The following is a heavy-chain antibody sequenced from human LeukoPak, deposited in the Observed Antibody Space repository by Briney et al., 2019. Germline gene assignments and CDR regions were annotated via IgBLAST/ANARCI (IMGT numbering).Heavy chain of an antibody. CDR1: RFTFSTYS. Sequence: GGSLRLSCAASRFTFSTYSMNWVRQAPGKGLEWVSSISSRSTYIYYADSVKGRFTISRDNARNSLYLQMNSLRAEDTAVYYCAELGITMIGGVWGKGTTVTISS. J-gene: IGHJ6*04. V-gene: IGHV3-21*01. CDR3: AELGITMIGGV. CDR2: ISSRSTYI. D-gene: IGHD3-10*02.